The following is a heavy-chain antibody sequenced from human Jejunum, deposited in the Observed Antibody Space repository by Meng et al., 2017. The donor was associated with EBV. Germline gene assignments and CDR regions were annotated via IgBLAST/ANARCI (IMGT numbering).Heavy chain of an antibody. CDR1: GASISSSHW. J-gene: IGHJ5*02. D-gene: IGHD5-12*01. V-gene: IGHV4-4*02. CDR2: IYYTGRT. Sequence: VQLQESGPGLVQPSGNLSLTCAVSGASISSSHWWSWVCQAPGEGLEWIGEIYYTGRTNYNPSLKSRVSMSIDKSKNQFSLNLNSVTVADTAVYYCATSMSGYSYGYSWGQGTLVTVSS. CDR3: ATSMSGYSYGYS.